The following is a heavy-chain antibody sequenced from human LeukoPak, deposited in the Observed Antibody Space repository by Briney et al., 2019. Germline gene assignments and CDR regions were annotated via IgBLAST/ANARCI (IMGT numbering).Heavy chain of an antibody. D-gene: IGHD3-9*01. CDR3: ATTPLRYFDWRSPQINYYGMDV. CDR2: INHSGST. J-gene: IGHJ6*02. CDR1: GGSFSGYY. V-gene: IGHV4-34*01. Sequence: TSETLSLTCAVYGGSFSGYYWSWIRQPPGKGLEWIGEINHSGSTNYNPSLKSRVAISVDTSKNQFSLKLSSVTAADTAVYYCATTPLRYFDWRSPQINYYGMDVWGQGTTVTVSS.